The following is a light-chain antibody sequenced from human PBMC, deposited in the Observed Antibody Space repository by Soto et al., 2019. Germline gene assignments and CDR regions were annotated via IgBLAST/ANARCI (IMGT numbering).Light chain of an antibody. CDR1: NSDVGGYNY. Sequence: QSALTQPASVSGSPGQSITISCTGTNSDVGGYNYVSWYQQHPGKAPKLIIYDVSNRPSGVSSRFSGSKSGSTAYLIISGLQAEDEADYYCRSFTGTSTPGVFGMGTKVTV. CDR2: DVS. V-gene: IGLV2-14*03. CDR3: RSFTGTSTPGV. J-gene: IGLJ1*01.